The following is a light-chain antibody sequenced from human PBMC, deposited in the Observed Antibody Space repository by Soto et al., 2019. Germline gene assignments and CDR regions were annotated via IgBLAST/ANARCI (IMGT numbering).Light chain of an antibody. V-gene: IGLV2-14*01. CDR2: GVS. CDR1: RRDVDGYNY. J-gene: IGLJ1*01. Sequence: QSVLAQPASVSGFPGRSITISCTGTRRDVDGYNYVSWYQQHPGKAPKLMIYGVSNRPSGVSNRFSGSKSGNTASLTISGLQAEDEADYYCSSYTSSSTSLFGNGTKVTVL. CDR3: SSYTSSSTSL.